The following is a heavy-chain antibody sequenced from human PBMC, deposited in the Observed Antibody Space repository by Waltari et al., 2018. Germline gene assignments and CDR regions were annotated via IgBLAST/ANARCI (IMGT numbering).Heavy chain of an antibody. CDR3: ARDRGRGLFLDS. CDR1: GDSISGNYW. V-gene: IGHV4-4*02. J-gene: IGHJ4*02. D-gene: IGHD2-15*01. CDR2: IHGSGRS. Sequence: QVQLQESGPGLVKPSGTLSVTCAVSGDSISGNYWWSWVRQSPGKGLEWIGQIHGSGRSNYNPSLESRVTVSIDTSNNHFSLKVTSATAADTAVYFCARDRGRGLFLDSWGQGTLVTVS.